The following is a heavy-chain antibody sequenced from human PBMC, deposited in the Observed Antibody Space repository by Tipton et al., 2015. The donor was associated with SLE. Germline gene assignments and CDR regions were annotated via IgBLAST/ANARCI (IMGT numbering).Heavy chain of an antibody. V-gene: IGHV1-2*06. Sequence: QVQLVQSGAEVKKPGSSVKVSCKASGGTFSSYAISWVRQAPGQGLEWMGRINPNNGGTNDARKFQGRVTMTRDTSINTAYMELNSLKSDNSAIYYCARDVEIRSLLGSTCGFDLWGQGTRVTVSS. CDR2: INPNNGGT. D-gene: IGHD2-21*01. CDR3: ARDVEIRSLLGSTCGFDL. CDR1: GGTFSSYA. J-gene: IGHJ3*01.